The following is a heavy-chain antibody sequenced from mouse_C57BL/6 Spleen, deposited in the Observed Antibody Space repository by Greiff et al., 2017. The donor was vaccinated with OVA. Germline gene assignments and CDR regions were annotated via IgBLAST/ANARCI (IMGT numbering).Heavy chain of an antibody. V-gene: IGHV5-16*01. CDR1: GFTFSDYY. Sequence: EVKLVESEGGLVQPGSSMKLSCTASGFTFSDYYMAWVRQVPEKGLEWVANINYDGSSTYYLDSLKSRFIISRDNAKNILYLQMSSLKSEDTATYYCARVLLRLYYFDYWGQGTTLTVSS. CDR2: INYDGSST. J-gene: IGHJ2*01. D-gene: IGHD1-1*01. CDR3: ARVLLRLYYFDY.